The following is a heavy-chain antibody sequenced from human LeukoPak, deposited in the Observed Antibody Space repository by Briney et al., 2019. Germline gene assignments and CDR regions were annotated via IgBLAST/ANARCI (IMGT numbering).Heavy chain of an antibody. CDR2: TSHSGTT. D-gene: IGHD1-7*01. CDR3: AKTTRASIRSAFDI. Sequence: PSETLSLTCTVSGGSITTSSYYWGWVRQPPGKGLEWIGCTSHSGTTSYSPSLRSRVSISVDTSNSQFSLKLSSMAATDTAVYYCAKTTRASIRSAFDIWGQGTLVTVSS. J-gene: IGHJ3*02. V-gene: IGHV4-39*01. CDR1: GGSITTSSYY.